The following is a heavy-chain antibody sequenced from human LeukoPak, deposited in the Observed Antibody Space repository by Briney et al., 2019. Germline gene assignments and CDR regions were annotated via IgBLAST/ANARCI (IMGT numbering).Heavy chain of an antibody. V-gene: IGHV1-18*01. J-gene: IGHJ6*02. Sequence: ASVKVSCKASGYTFTSYGTSWVRQAPGQGLEWMGWISAYNGNTNYAQKLQGRVTMTTDTSTSTAYMELRSLRSDDTAVYYCARDFTLRGGLEPTEDDHYGMDVWGQGTTVTVSS. D-gene: IGHD1-1*01. CDR1: GYTFTSYG. CDR3: ARDFTLRGGLEPTEDDHYGMDV. CDR2: ISAYNGNT.